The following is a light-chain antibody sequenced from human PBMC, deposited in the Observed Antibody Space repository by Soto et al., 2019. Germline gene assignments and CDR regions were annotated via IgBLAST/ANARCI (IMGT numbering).Light chain of an antibody. CDR3: QQYNILST. CDR2: DAS. J-gene: IGKJ1*01. V-gene: IGKV1-5*01. Sequence: IQLTQSPSTLSASVGDRVTITCRSSQSISSWLAWYQQKPGKAPKLLIYDASTLESGVPTRFSGSGSGTEFTLTISSLHPDDFATYYCQQYNILSTFGQGTKVDI. CDR1: QSISSW.